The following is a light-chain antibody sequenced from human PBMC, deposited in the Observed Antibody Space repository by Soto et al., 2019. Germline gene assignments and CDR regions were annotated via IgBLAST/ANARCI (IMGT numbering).Light chain of an antibody. CDR1: SSDVGGYNY. V-gene: IGLV2-14*01. CDR2: NVS. CDR3: SSYTSSSPPVV. J-gene: IGLJ2*01. Sequence: QPVLTQPASVSGSPGQSITISCTGTSSDVGGYNYVSWYQQHPGKAPKLMIYNVSLRPSGVSNRFSGSKSGNTASLTISGLQAEDEADYYCSSYTSSSPPVVFGGGTQLTVL.